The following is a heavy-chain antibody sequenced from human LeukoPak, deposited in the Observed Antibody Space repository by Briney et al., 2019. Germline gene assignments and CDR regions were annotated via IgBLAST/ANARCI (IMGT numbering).Heavy chain of an antibody. CDR1: GYSFTSYW. Sequence: GESLKISCKGSGYSFTSYWISWVRQMPGKGLEWMGRIDPSDSYTNYSPSFQGHATISADKSISTAYLQWSSLKASDTAMYYCASQYCSGGSCYDVDYWGQGTLVTVSS. CDR3: ASQYCSGGSCYDVDY. V-gene: IGHV5-10-1*01. D-gene: IGHD2-15*01. J-gene: IGHJ4*02. CDR2: IDPSDSYT.